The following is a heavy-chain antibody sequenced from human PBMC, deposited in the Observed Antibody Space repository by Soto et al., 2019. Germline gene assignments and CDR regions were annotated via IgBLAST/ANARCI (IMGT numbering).Heavy chain of an antibody. CDR3: ARSGYSYGPNPLLY. Sequence: SETLSLTCTVSGGSISSGGYYRSCIRQHPGKGLEWSGYIYYSGSTYYNPSLKSRVTISVDTSKNQFSLKLSSVTAADTAVYYCARSGYSYGPNPLLYWGQGTLVTVSS. CDR1: GGSISSGGYY. V-gene: IGHV4-31*03. CDR2: IYYSGST. J-gene: IGHJ4*02. D-gene: IGHD5-18*01.